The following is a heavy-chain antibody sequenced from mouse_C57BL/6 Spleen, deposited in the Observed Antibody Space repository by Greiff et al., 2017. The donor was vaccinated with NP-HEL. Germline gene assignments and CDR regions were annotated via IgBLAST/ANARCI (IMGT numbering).Heavy chain of an antibody. CDR2: IYPGDGDT. D-gene: IGHD6-1*01. J-gene: IGHJ4*01. CDR1: GYAFSSSW. CDR3: ARFPAAGIVKVAMDY. Sequence: QVQLQQSGPELVKPGASVKISCKASGYAFSSSWMNWVKQRPGKGLEWIGRIYPGDGDTNYNGKFKGKATLTADKSYSTAYMQLSSLTSEDSAVYFCARFPAAGIVKVAMDYWGQGTSVTVSS. V-gene: IGHV1-82*01.